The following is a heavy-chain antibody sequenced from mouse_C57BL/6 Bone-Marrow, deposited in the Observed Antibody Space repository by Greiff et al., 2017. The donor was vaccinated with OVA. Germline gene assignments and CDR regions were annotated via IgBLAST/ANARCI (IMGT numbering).Heavy chain of an antibody. CDR2: IYPGSGST. J-gene: IGHJ2*01. V-gene: IGHV1-55*01. CDR1: GYTFTSYW. CDR3: ARGEILLRYFDY. D-gene: IGHD1-1*01. Sequence: QVQLQQPGAELVKPGASVKMSCKASGYTFTSYWITWVKRRPGQGLEWIGDIYPGSGSTNYNEKFKSKATLTVDTSSSTAYMQLSSLTSEDSAVYYCARGEILLRYFDYWGQGTTLTVSS.